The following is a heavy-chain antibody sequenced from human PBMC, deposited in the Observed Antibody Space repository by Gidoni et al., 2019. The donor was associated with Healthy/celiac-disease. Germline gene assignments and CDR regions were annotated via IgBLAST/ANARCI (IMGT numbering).Heavy chain of an antibody. V-gene: IGHV3-74*01. D-gene: IGHD2-2*01. CDR1: GFTFSSYW. CDR3: ARDYVHCSSTSCYYYYGMDV. CDR2: INSDGSST. J-gene: IGHJ6*02. Sequence: EVQLVESGGGLVQPGGSLRLSCAASGFTFSSYWMHWVRQAPGKGLVWVSRINSDGSSTSYADSVKGRFTISRDNAKNTLYLQMNSLRAEDTAVYYCARDYVHCSSTSCYYYYGMDVWGQGTTVTVSS.